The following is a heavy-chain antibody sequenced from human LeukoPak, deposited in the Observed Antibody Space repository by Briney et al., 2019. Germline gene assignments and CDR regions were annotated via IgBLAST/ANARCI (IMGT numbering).Heavy chain of an antibody. J-gene: IGHJ3*02. Sequence: GGSLRLSCAASGFSFSDAWMSWVRQAPGKGLEWVGRIKSKTDGGTTDYAAPVKGRFTISRDDSKNTLYLQMNSLKTEDTAVYYCTKHRGITMVRGVIGAFDIWGQGTMVTVSS. D-gene: IGHD3-10*01. V-gene: IGHV3-15*01. CDR2: IKSKTDGGTT. CDR1: GFSFSDAW. CDR3: TKHRGITMVRGVIGAFDI.